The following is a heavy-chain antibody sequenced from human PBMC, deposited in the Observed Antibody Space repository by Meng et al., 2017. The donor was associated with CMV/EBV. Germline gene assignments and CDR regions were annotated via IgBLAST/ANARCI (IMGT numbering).Heavy chain of an antibody. J-gene: IGHJ6*02. CDR1: GYTFTGYY. CDR2: INPNSGGT. Sequence: ASVKVSCKASGYTFTGYYMHWVRQAPGQGLEWMGWINPNSGGTHYAQKFQGRVTMTRDTSISTAYMELSRLRSDDTAVYYCASLYYDFWSGYWGNYYYGMDVWGQGTTVTVSS. D-gene: IGHD3-3*01. CDR3: ASLYYDFWSGYWGNYYYGMDV. V-gene: IGHV1-2*02.